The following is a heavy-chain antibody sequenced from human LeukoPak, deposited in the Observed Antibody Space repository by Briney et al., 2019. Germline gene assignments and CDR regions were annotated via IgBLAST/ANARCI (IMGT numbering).Heavy chain of an antibody. CDR3: AKTSSSWYEIHYFDY. CDR2: IKEDGSER. V-gene: IGHV3-7*03. CDR1: AFIFSGHW. D-gene: IGHD6-13*01. Sequence: PGGSLRLSCEGSAFIFSGHWMNWVRQTPGKGLEWVASIKEDGSERQYVDSVKGRFSISRDNTKGSLFLQLNSLRAEDTAVYYCAKTSSSWYEIHYFDYWGQGTLVTVSS. J-gene: IGHJ4*02.